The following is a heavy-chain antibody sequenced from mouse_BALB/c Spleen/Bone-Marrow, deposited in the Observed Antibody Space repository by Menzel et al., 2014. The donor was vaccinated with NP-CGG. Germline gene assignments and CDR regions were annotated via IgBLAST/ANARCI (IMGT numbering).Heavy chain of an antibody. J-gene: IGHJ3*01. Sequence: EVQLQQSGAELVKPGASVKLSCTASGFNIKDTYMHWVKQRPEQGLEWIGRIDPANGNTKYDPKFQGKATITADTSSNTAYLQLSSLTSEDTAVYYCAVYYLGISSFVYWGQGTLVTVSA. CDR1: GFNIKDTY. CDR3: AVYYLGISSFVY. V-gene: IGHV14-3*02. D-gene: IGHD1-1*01. CDR2: IDPANGNT.